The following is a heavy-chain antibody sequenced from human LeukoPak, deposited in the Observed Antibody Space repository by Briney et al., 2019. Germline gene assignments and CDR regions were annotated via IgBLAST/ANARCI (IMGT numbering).Heavy chain of an antibody. CDR1: GVTFSSSW. V-gene: IGHV3-7*01. CDR2: IKQDGSRK. D-gene: IGHD3-9*01. J-gene: IGHJ4*02. CDR3: ASIVGRYFDWYPFDY. Sequence: GGSLRLSCAASGVTFSSSWMSWVRQAPGKGLEWVANIKQDGSRKLYVDSVQGRFTISRDNAKNSLYLQMNSLRAEDTAVYYCASIVGRYFDWYPFDYWGQGTLVTVSS.